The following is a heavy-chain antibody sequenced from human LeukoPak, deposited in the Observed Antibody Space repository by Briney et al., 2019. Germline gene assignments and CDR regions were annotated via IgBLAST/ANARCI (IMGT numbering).Heavy chain of an antibody. CDR1: GGSISSSSYF. Sequence: SETLSLTCTVSGGSISSSSYFWGWIRRPPGKGLEWIGSIYYSGSTYHNLSLKSRVTISVDTSKNQFSLKLSSVTAADTAMYYCARFITTTGSFDYWGQGTLVTVSS. V-gene: IGHV4-39*01. D-gene: IGHD1-1*01. CDR3: ARFITTTGSFDY. CDR2: IYYSGST. J-gene: IGHJ4*02.